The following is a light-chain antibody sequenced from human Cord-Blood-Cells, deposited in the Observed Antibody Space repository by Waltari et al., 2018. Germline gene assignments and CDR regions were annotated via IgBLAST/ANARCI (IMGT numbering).Light chain of an antibody. Sequence: SSELTQDPAVSVALGQTVRITCQGDSLRSYYASWYQQKPGQAPVSGIYGKNNRPSGIPDRFSGSSSGNTASLTITGAQAEDEADYYCNSRDSSGNHWVFGGGTKLTVL. V-gene: IGLV3-19*01. CDR3: NSRDSSGNHWV. CDR1: SLRSYY. J-gene: IGLJ3*02. CDR2: GKN.